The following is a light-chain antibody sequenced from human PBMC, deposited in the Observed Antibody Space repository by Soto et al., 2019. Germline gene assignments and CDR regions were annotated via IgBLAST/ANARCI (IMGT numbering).Light chain of an antibody. V-gene: IGKV3D-15*01. J-gene: IGKJ1*01. CDR2: GAS. Sequence: EIVMTQSPATLAVSPGERATLSCRASQSVNIYLAWYQQKPGQAPRLLIFGASSRATGIPARFSGSGSGTEFNLTISSLQSEDFAVYFCQQYDDWPWTFGQGTKVDIK. CDR1: QSVNIY. CDR3: QQYDDWPWT.